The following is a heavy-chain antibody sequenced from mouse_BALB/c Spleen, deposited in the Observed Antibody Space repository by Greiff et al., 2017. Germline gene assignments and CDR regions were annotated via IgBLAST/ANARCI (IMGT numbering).Heavy chain of an antibody. CDR1: GYSFTSYW. D-gene: IGHD1-2*01. CDR3: ARSITTATWFAY. Sequence: VQLQQPGAELVRPGASVKLSCKASGYSFTSYWMNWVKQRPGQGLEWIDMIHPSDSETRLNQKFKDKATLTVDKSSSTAYMQLSSPTSEDSAVYYCARSITTATWFAYWGQGTLVTVSA. V-gene: IGHV1-61*01. CDR2: IHPSDSET. J-gene: IGHJ3*01.